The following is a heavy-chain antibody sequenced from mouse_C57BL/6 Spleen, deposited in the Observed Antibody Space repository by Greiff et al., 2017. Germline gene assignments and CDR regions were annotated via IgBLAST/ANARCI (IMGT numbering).Heavy chain of an antibody. J-gene: IGHJ4*01. V-gene: IGHV1-53*01. Sequence: QVQLKQPGTELVKPGASVKLSCKASGYTFTSYWMHWVKQRPGQGLEWIGNINPSNGGTNYNEKFKSKATLTVDKSSSTAYMQLSSLTSEDAAVDYCARAYYSKGGYCYAMDYWGQGTSGTVSS. CDR3: ARAYYSKGGYCYAMDY. CDR1: GYTFTSYW. D-gene: IGHD2-5*01. CDR2: INPSNGGT.